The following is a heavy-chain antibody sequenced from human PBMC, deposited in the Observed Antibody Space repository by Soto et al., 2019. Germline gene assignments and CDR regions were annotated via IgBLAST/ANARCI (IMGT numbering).Heavy chain of an antibody. CDR2: ISGSGSNT. D-gene: IGHD2-2*01. J-gene: IGHJ5*02. CDR1: GFTFSSDA. CDR3: ARTREDIVVVPAAMPWFDP. V-gene: IGHV3-23*01. Sequence: PGGSLRLSCAASGFTFSSDAMSWVRQAPGKGLEWVSAISGSGSNTYYADSVKGRFTISRDNAKNSLYLQMNSLRAEDTAVYYCARTREDIVVVPAAMPWFDPWGQGTLVTVSS.